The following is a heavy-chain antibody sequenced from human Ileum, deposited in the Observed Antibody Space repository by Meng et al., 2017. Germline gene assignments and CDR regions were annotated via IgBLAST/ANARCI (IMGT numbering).Heavy chain of an antibody. V-gene: IGHV4-61*08. CDR2: AST. J-gene: IGHJ4*02. D-gene: IGHD7-27*01. Sequence: QVQRKESGPGLVRPSETLPLICTVCGGSVSSAGYQWGWIRQPPGKGLEWIGYASTNYNPSLKSRVTISLDTSKNQFSLKLSSVTAADTAVYYCARDHWGSLDYWGQGILVTVSS. CDR3: ARDHWGSLDY. CDR1: GGSVSSAGYQ.